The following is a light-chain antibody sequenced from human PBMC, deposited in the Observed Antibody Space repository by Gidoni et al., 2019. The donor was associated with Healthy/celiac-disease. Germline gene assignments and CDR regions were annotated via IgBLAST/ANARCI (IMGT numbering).Light chain of an antibody. Sequence: QSALTQPPSALGSPGPPVTISCTGTSSDVGGYNYVSWYQQHPGKAPKLMIYEVSKRPSGVPDRFSGSKSGNTASLTVAELQAEDEADYYCSSYAGSNNLVFGGGTKLTVL. CDR2: EVS. CDR3: SSYAGSNNLV. CDR1: SSDVGGYNY. V-gene: IGLV2-8*01. J-gene: IGLJ2*01.